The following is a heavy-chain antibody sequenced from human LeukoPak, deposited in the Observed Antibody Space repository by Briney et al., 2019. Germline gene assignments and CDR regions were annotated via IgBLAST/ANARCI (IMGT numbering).Heavy chain of an antibody. J-gene: IGHJ4*02. V-gene: IGHV1-2*02. CDR2: LNPNNGGT. Sequence: ASVKVSCKASGFTFTGYYFHWVRQAPGQGLEWVGWLNPNNGGTNYAQKFQGRVTITRDTSISTACMEMSSLRSDDTAVYYCARVDKQQLVRENYWGQGTLVTVSS. CDR3: ARVDKQQLVRENY. D-gene: IGHD6-13*01. CDR1: GFTFTGYY.